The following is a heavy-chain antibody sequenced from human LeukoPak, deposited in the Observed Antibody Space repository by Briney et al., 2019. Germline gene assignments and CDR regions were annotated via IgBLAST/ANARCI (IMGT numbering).Heavy chain of an antibody. CDR3: ARDQPPVLLWFGELFD. Sequence: ASVKVSCKASGYTFTSYYMHWVRQAPGQGLEWMGIINPSGGSTSYAQKFQGRVTMTRDMSTSTVYMELSSLRSEDTAVYYCARDQPPVLLWFGELFDWGQGTLVTVSS. D-gene: IGHD3-10*01. CDR2: INPSGGST. J-gene: IGHJ4*02. CDR1: GYTFTSYY. V-gene: IGHV1-46*01.